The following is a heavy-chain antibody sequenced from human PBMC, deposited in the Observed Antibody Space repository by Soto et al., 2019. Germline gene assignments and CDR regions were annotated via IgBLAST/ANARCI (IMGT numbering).Heavy chain of an antibody. CDR3: AQDKEKVAYIFDY. V-gene: IGHV3-30*18. CDR1: GFTFSSYG. CDR2: ISYDGSNK. Sequence: QVQLVESGGGVVQPGRSLRLSCAASGFTFSSYGMHWVRQAPGKGLEWVAVISYDGSNKYYADSVKGRFTISRDNSKHTLYLHINSLRAEDTAVYYCAQDKEKVAYIFDYWGQGTLVTVSS. D-gene: IGHD1-1*01. J-gene: IGHJ4*02.